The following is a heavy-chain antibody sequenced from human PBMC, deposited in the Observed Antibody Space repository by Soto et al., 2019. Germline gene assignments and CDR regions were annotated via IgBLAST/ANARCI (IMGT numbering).Heavy chain of an antibody. J-gene: IGHJ4*02. CDR1: GGSISSSNFY. Sequence: PSETLSLTCTVSGGSISSSNFYWGWFRQSPGKGLEWIGSIHYGGSTYYNPSLKSRITISVDTSKNQFSLNLSSVTAADTAVYYCAKDASCYSCGAWGQGLQVTVPQ. V-gene: IGHV4-39*01. CDR3: AKDASCYSCGA. D-gene: IGHD2-15*01. CDR2: IHYGGST.